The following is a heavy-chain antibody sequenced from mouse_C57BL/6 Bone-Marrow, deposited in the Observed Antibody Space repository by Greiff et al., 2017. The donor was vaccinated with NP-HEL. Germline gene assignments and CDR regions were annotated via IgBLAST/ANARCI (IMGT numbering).Heavy chain of an antibody. CDR2: IDPSDSYT. CDR1: GYTFTSYW. V-gene: IGHV1-50*01. D-gene: IGHD1-1*01. J-gene: IGHJ3*01. Sequence: QVQLQQPGAELEKPGASVKLSCKASGYTFTSYWMQWVKQRPGQGLEWIGEIDPSDSYTNYNQKFKGKATLTVDTSSSTAYMQLSSLTSEDSAVYYCARNYEVFFDYWGQGTLVTVSA. CDR3: ARNYEVFFDY.